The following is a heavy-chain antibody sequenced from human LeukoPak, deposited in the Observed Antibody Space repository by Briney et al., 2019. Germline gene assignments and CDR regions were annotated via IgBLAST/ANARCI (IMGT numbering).Heavy chain of an antibody. CDR1: GSYINNYY. V-gene: IGHV4-39*07. J-gene: IGHJ4*02. CDR3: TRASGYGLIDY. CDR2: IYYSGKT. Sequence: SETLSLTCSVSGSYINNYYWGWIRQAPGKRPEWIGSIYYSGKTYYNSSLRSRVTISLDTSKKQFSLNLFYVTAADTAMYYCTRASGYGLIDYWGQGTLVTVSS. D-gene: IGHD3-3*01.